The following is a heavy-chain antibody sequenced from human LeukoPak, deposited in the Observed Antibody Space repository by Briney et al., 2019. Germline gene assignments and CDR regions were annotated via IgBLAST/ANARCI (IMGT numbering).Heavy chain of an antibody. J-gene: IGHJ4*02. Sequence: PSETLSRNCAVSGGSISSYYWSWIRQPPGKGLEWIGYIYYSGSTNYNPSLKSRVTISVDTSKNQFSLKLSSVTAADTAVYYCARGLDSSGYYYGEFDYWGQGTLVTVSS. CDR3: ARGLDSSGYYYGEFDY. CDR1: GGSISSYY. D-gene: IGHD3-22*01. CDR2: IYYSGST. V-gene: IGHV4-59*08.